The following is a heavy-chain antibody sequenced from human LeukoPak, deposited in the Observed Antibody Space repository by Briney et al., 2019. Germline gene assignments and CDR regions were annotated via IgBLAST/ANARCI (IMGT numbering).Heavy chain of an antibody. V-gene: IGHV3-30*02. CDR3: AKDMGGSESYYSVLRSGAV. D-gene: IGHD3-10*01. CDR1: GFTFSSYC. CDR2: IRYDGSNK. J-gene: IGHJ6*04. Sequence: GGSLRLSCAVCGFTFSSYCMHWVRQAPGKGLEWVEFIRYDGSNKYYADFVKGRFINSRNNSKNTLYLQMNSLMAGGTAVYYCAKDMGGSESYYSVLRSGAVWSKGTTVTVSS.